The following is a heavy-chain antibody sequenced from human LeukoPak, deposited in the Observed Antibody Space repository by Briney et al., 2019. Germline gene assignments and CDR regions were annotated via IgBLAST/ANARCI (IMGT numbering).Heavy chain of an antibody. J-gene: IGHJ5*02. CDR2: IYTTGFT. Sequence: SETLSLTCTVSGGSINTYYWTWVRQPAGKGLEWIGRIYTTGFTTYNPSLKSRVTMSVDTSKNQFSLKLSSVTAADTAMYYCVRGTVAGVGTPQFNWFDAWGQGTLVTVSS. V-gene: IGHV4-4*07. CDR3: VRGTVAGVGTPQFNWFDA. CDR1: GGSINTYY. D-gene: IGHD6-13*01.